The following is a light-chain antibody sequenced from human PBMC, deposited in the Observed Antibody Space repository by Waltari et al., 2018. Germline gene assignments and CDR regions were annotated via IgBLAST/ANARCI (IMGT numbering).Light chain of an antibody. J-gene: IGLJ3*02. Sequence: QSALTQPPSASGSPGQSVTISCTGTSSDYVSWFQHHPGKAPKLMLYEVHKRPSGVPDRFSGSKSGNTASLTVSGLQADDEAHYYCSSYADNTLVFGGGTKLTVL. CDR3: SSYADNTLV. CDR1: SSDY. CDR2: EVH. V-gene: IGLV2-8*01.